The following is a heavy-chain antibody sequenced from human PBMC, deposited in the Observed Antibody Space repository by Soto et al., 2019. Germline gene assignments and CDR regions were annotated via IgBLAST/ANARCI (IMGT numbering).Heavy chain of an antibody. V-gene: IGHV4-34*01. D-gene: IGHD3-3*02. CDR2: INHSGST. Sequence: LSLTCAVYGGSFSGYYWSWIRQPPGKGLDWIGEINHSGSTNYNPSLKSRVTISVDTSKNQFSLKLSSVTAADTAVYYCARGHFYWAPGYHTWVGTRLGFDPRGHGTLVKVSS. J-gene: IGHJ5*02. CDR1: GGSFSGYY. CDR3: ARGHFYWAPGYHTWVGTRLGFDP.